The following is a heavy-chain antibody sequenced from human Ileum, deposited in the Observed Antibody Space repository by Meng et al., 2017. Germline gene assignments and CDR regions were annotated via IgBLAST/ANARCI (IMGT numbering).Heavy chain of an antibody. CDR2: TYYRSKWYS. D-gene: IGHD3-3*01. CDR3: ASGSGSLDY. J-gene: IGHJ4*02. CDR1: GGSVSSNIAA. Sequence: VQLRQSGPGLVKPSQTLSLTCAVSGGSVSSNIAAWNWIRQSPLRGLEWLGRTYYRSKWYSEYAVSVKSRISITPDTSKNQFSLQMNSVTPEDTAVYYCASGSGSLDYWGPGTLVTVSS. V-gene: IGHV6-1*01.